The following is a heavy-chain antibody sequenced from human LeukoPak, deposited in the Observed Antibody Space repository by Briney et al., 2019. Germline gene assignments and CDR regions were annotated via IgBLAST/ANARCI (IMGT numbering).Heavy chain of an antibody. CDR1: GVSFSGYY. D-gene: IGHD3-16*01. V-gene: IGHV4-34*01. CDR3: ASFRWGVGFEY. CDR2: INHSGST. Sequence: SETLSLTCAVYGVSFSGYYWSCIRQPPGKGLEWIGEINHSGSTNYNPSLKSRLTISVDTSKNQFSLKLNSVTAADTAVYYCASFRWGVGFEYWGQGTLVTVSS. J-gene: IGHJ4*02.